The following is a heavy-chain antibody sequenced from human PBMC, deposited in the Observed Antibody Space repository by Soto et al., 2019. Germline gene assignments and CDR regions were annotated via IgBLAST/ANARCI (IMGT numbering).Heavy chain of an antibody. CDR3: TRVWYNWNDKYFDY. Sequence: GGSLRLSCTASGFTFGDYAMSWFRQAPGKGLEWVGFIRSKAYGGTTEYAASVKGRFTISRDDSKSIAYLQMNSLKTEDTAVYYCTRVWYNWNDKYFDYWGQGTLVTVSS. J-gene: IGHJ4*02. D-gene: IGHD1-20*01. V-gene: IGHV3-49*03. CDR2: IRSKAYGGTT. CDR1: GFTFGDYA.